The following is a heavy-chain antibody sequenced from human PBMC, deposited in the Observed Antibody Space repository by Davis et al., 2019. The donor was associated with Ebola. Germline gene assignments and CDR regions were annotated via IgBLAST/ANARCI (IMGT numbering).Heavy chain of an antibody. CDR2: IYFSGST. Sequence: GSLRLSCTVSGGSISSYYWSWIRQPPGKGLEWIGYIYFSGSTNYNPSLKSRVTISVDTSKNQFSLKLSSVTAADTAVYYCARQIHTYYYDSSGYYIRSLFDYWGQGTLVTVSS. J-gene: IGHJ4*02. CDR3: ARQIHTYYYDSSGYYIRSLFDY. D-gene: IGHD3-22*01. V-gene: IGHV4-59*08. CDR1: GGSISSYY.